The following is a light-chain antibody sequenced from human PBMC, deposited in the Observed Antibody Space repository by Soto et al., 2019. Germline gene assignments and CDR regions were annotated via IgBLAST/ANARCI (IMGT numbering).Light chain of an antibody. Sequence: DIQMTQSPSSLSASVGDRVTITCRAGQRINSYLNWYQQKPGKAPKLLIYAESSLQSGVPLRFSGSGYGTNFTLTISSMQPEDFTTYYCKQTYSTPKPFGQETKMEI. V-gene: IGKV1-39*01. CDR2: AES. CDR3: KQTYSTPKP. CDR1: QRINSY. J-gene: IGKJ2*01.